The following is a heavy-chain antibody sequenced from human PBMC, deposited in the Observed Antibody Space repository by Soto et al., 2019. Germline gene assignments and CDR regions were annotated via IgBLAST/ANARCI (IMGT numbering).Heavy chain of an antibody. CDR2: ISGSGAST. J-gene: IGHJ4*02. Sequence: GGSLRLSCAASGFTFSNYAMTWVRQAPGKGLEWVSSISGSGASTYYADSVKGRFTISRDNSKNTLYVQMNSLRAEDTAVYYCAKEKGVTTRSSRFDYWGQGTLVTVSS. CDR1: GFTFSNYA. V-gene: IGHV3-23*01. CDR3: AKEKGVTTRSSRFDY. D-gene: IGHD2-8*01.